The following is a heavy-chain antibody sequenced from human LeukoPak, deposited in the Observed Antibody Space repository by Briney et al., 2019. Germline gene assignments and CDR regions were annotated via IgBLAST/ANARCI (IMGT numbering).Heavy chain of an antibody. CDR1: GGSISSGGYS. Sequence: SETLSLTCAVSGGSISSGGYSWSWIRQPPGKGLEWIGYIYHSGSTYYNPSLKSRVTISVDRSKNQFSLKLSSVTAADTAVYYCARGTTVTTNWFDPWGQGTLVTVSS. D-gene: IGHD4-17*01. CDR3: ARGTTVTTNWFDP. V-gene: IGHV4-30-2*01. CDR2: IYHSGST. J-gene: IGHJ5*02.